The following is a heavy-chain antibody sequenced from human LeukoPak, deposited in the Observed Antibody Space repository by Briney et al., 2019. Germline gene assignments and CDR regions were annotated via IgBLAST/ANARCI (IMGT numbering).Heavy chain of an antibody. CDR3: AKDRSRNHDYGDYAIDWYFDL. CDR1: GFTFSSYA. Sequence: GGSLRLSCAASGFTFSSYAMSWVRQAPGKGLEWVSAISGSGGSTYYADSVKGRFTISRDNSKNTLYLQMNSLRAEDTAVYYCAKDRSRNHDYGDYAIDWYFDLWGRGTLVTVSS. J-gene: IGHJ2*01. D-gene: IGHD4-17*01. V-gene: IGHV3-23*01. CDR2: ISGSGGST.